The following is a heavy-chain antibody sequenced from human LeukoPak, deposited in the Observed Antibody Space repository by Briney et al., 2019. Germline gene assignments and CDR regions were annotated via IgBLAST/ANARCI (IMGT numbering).Heavy chain of an antibody. CDR1: GFTFSGSA. D-gene: IGHD3-10*01. J-gene: IGHJ3*02. V-gene: IGHV3-73*01. CDR3: TRYSGAGDAFDI. Sequence: LSGGSLSLSCAAAGFTFSGSAMLWVREASGKRLEWVGRIRSKANSYATAYAASVKGRFTISRDDSKNTAYLQMNSLKTEDTAVYYCTRYSGAGDAFDIWGQGTMVTVSS. CDR2: IRSKANSYAT.